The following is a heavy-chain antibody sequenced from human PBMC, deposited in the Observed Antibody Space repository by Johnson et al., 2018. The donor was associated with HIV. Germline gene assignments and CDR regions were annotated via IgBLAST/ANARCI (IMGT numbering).Heavy chain of an antibody. CDR3: AKDLNYGSGPVDI. CDR1: GFTFSSYG. D-gene: IGHD3-10*01. CDR2: IQYDGTNK. J-gene: IGHJ3*02. Sequence: QVQLVESGGGVVQPGGSLRLSCAASGFTFSSYGMHWVRQVPGNGLEWVTFIQYDGTNKYYADSVKGRFTISRDNSKNTLYLQMNSLRAEDTAVYYCAKDLNYGSGPVDIWGQGTMVTVSS. V-gene: IGHV3-30*02.